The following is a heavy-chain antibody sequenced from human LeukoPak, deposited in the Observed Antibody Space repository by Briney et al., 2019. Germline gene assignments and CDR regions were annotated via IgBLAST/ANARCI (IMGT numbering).Heavy chain of an antibody. V-gene: IGHV1-8*01. Sequence: GASVKVSCKATGYTFTSYDINWVRQATGQGLEWMGWMNPNSGNTGYAQKFQGRVTMTRNTSISTAYMELSGLRSEDTAVYYRARGTLYSSSWYYYYYMDVWGKGTTVTVSS. D-gene: IGHD6-13*01. CDR1: GYTFTSYD. CDR3: ARGTLYSSSWYYYYYMDV. CDR2: MNPNSGNT. J-gene: IGHJ6*03.